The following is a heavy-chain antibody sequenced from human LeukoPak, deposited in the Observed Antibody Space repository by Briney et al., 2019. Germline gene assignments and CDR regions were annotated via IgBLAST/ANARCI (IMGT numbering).Heavy chain of an antibody. J-gene: IGHJ4*02. CDR3: ARGGHMVRGVSHDY. D-gene: IGHD3-10*01. Sequence: SETLSLTCAVYGGSFSGYYWSWLRQPPGKGLEWLGEINHSGSTNYNPSLKSRVTISVDTSKNQFSLKLSSVTAADTAVYYCARGGHMVRGVSHDYWGQGALVTVSS. V-gene: IGHV4-34*01. CDR1: GGSFSGYY. CDR2: INHSGST.